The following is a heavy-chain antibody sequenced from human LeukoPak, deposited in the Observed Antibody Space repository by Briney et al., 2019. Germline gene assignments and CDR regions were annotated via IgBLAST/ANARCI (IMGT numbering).Heavy chain of an antibody. V-gene: IGHV4-34*01. CDR3: ARAKRITMVRGVYGNWFDP. D-gene: IGHD3-10*01. CDR1: GGSFSGYY. Sequence: KPSETLSLTCAVYGGSFSGYYWSWIRQPPGKGLEWIGEINHSGSTNYNPSLKSRVTISVDTSKNQFSLKLSSVTAADTAVYYCARAKRITMVRGVYGNWFDPWGQGTLVTVSS. J-gene: IGHJ5*02. CDR2: INHSGST.